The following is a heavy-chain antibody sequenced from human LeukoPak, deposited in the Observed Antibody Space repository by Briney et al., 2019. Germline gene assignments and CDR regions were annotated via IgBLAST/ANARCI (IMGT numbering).Heavy chain of an antibody. CDR3: VREGGGSFLDSFDI. CDR1: GFTFSNYW. V-gene: IGHV3-74*01. D-gene: IGHD2-15*01. Sequence: GGSLRLSCAASGFTFSNYWMHWVRQAPGKGLEWVSRINSDGRITNYADSVKGRFTVSRDNAKNTLYLQMNSLRVEDTAVYYCVREGGGSFLDSFDIWGQGKLVTVSS. CDR2: INSDGRIT. J-gene: IGHJ3*02.